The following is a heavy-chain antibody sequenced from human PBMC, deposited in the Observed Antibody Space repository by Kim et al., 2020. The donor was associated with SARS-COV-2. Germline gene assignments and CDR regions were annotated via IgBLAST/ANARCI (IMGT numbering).Heavy chain of an antibody. V-gene: IGHV1-18*04. CDR2: FSSSGIDT. D-gene: IGHD6-13*01. CDR1: GYTFTNYG. Sequence: ASVKVSCKGSGYTFTNYGISWVRQAPGQGLEWIGWFSSSGIDTKYAQKVQDRVTMTTDTSTSTAYMELRSLRSDDTAVYYCARGNGIADHYYDNWGLGTLVTVSS. CDR3: ARGNGIADHYYDN. J-gene: IGHJ4*02.